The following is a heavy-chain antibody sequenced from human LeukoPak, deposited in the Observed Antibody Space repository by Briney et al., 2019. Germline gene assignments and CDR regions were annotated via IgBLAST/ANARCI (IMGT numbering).Heavy chain of an antibody. V-gene: IGHV4-59*01. CDR3: ARVPVDTFELSY. J-gene: IGHJ4*02. CDR2: IYYSGST. D-gene: IGHD3-16*01. CDR1: GGSISSYY. Sequence: NASETLSLTCAVSGGSISSYYWSWIRQPPGKGLEWIGYIYYSGSTNYNPSLKSRVTISVDTSKNQFSLKLSSVTAADTAVYYCARVPVDTFELSYWGQGTLVTVSS.